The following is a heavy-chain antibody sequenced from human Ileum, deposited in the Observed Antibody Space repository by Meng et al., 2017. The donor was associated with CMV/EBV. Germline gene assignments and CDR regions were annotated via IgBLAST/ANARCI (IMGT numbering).Heavy chain of an antibody. CDR3: TRGRVGDWGFDF. J-gene: IGHJ4*02. Sequence: QVQLQQGGSGLLKPSETLALTCGVNGGSFSSFSWTWIRQPPGKGPEWIGDINHRGTTNYSPSLKSRVTISIDTSKKQFSLRLSSLTAADTAVYYCTRGRVGDWGFDFWGQGTLVTVSS. CDR1: GGSFSSFS. V-gene: IGHV4-34*02. CDR2: INHRGTT. D-gene: IGHD1-26*01.